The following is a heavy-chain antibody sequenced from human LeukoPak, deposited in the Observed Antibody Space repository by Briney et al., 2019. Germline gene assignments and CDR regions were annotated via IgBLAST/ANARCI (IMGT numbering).Heavy chain of an antibody. CDR1: GFTFSRYW. V-gene: IGHV3-74*01. Sequence: QPGGSLRLSRATSGFTFSRYWMHWVRQAPGKGLVWVSRINSDGISTYYADSVKGRFTISRDNAKNTLYLQMNSLRPEDTAVYYCARDVCSGGSCASNWFCPWGQGSLVTVSS. CDR3: ARDVCSGGSCASNWFCP. D-gene: IGHD2-15*01. CDR2: INSDGIST. J-gene: IGHJ5*02.